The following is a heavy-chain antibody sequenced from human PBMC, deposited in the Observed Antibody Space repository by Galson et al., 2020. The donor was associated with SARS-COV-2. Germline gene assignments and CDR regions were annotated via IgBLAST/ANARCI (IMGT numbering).Heavy chain of an antibody. D-gene: IGHD2-15*01. V-gene: IGHV3-48*03. CDR3: ASPYLAAASFFGAFDI. CDR1: GFTFSSYE. Sequence: GGSLRLSCAGPGFTFSSYEMTWVRQAPGKGLEWVSYISGSGTNIYYADSVKGRFTISRDNAMNSLYLQMTSLRAEDTAVYYCASPYLAAASFFGAFDIWGLGTMVTVSS. CDR2: ISGSGTNI. J-gene: IGHJ3*02.